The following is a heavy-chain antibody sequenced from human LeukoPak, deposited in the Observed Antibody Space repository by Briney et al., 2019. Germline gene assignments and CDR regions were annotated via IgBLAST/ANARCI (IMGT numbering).Heavy chain of an antibody. CDR3: ARELSSGGTSWFDP. V-gene: IGHV4-30-2*01. CDR1: GGSISSGGYY. D-gene: IGHD2-15*01. CDR2: IYHSGST. J-gene: IGHJ5*02. Sequence: SETLSLTCTVSGGSISSGGYYWSWIRQPPGKGLEWIGYIYHSGSTYYNPSLKSRVTISVDRSKNQLSLKLSSVTAADTAVYYCARELSSGGTSWFDPWGQGTLVTVSS.